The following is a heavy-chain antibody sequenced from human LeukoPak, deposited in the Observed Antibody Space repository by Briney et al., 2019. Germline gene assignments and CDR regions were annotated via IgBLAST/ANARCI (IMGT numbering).Heavy chain of an antibody. CDR2: ISGTSGTI. J-gene: IGHJ4*02. Sequence: GGSLRLSCAASVFTFSDYAMSWVRQAPGKGLEWVSGISGTSGTINYAAPVKGRFTISRDNSKNTLYLQMNSLRVDHMAVYYCAKRLGDPRAFDYWGQGTLVTVSS. CDR3: AKRLGDPRAFDY. V-gene: IGHV3-23*01. CDR1: VFTFSDYA. D-gene: IGHD2-21*02.